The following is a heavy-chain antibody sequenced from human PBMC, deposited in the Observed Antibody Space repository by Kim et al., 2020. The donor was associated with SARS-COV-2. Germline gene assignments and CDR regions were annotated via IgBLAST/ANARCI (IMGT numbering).Heavy chain of an antibody. J-gene: IGHJ2*01. CDR2: IYYSGST. CDR1: GGSISSYY. CDR3: ARDPGSDRLYWYFDL. V-gene: IGHV4-59*13. Sequence: SETLSLTCTVSGGSISSYYWSWIRQPPGKGLEWIGYIYYSGSTNYNPSLKSRVTISVDTSKNQFSLKLSSVTAADTAVYYCARDPGSDRLYWYFDLWGRGTLVTVSS. D-gene: IGHD2-21*02.